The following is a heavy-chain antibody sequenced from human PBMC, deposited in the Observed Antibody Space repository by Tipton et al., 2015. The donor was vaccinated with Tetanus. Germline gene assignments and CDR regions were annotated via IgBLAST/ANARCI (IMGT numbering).Heavy chain of an antibody. CDR2: IYYSGST. J-gene: IGHJ5*02. CDR1: GGSISSYY. Sequence: LRLSCTVSGGSISSYYWSWIRQPPGKGLEWIGYIYYSGSTNYNPSLKSRVTISVDTSKNQFSLKLSSVTAADTAVYYCAREATVTTRFDPWGQGTLVTVSS. CDR3: AREATVTTRFDP. D-gene: IGHD4-17*01. V-gene: IGHV4-59*01.